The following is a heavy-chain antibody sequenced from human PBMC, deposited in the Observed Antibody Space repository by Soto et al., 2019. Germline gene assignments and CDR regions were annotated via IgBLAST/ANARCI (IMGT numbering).Heavy chain of an antibody. J-gene: IGHJ6*02. CDR1: GYTFTGYY. D-gene: IGHD5-12*01. Sequence: PGASVKVSCKASGYTFTGYYMHWVRQSPGQGLEWMGWINPNSGGTNYAQKFQGRVTMTRDTSISTAYMELSRLRSDDTAVYYCARVEMATTTYYYYYYGMDVWGQGTTVSVSS. V-gene: IGHV1-2*02. CDR2: INPNSGGT. CDR3: ARVEMATTTYYYYYYGMDV.